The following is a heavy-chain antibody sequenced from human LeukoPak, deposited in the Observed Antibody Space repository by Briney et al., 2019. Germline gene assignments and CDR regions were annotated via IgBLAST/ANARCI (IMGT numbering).Heavy chain of an antibody. CDR2: IIPIFGSA. J-gene: IGHJ3*02. CDR1: GGTFSSYA. Sequence: VASVKVSCKAPGGTFSSYAISGVRQAPGQGLEWMGRIIPIFGSAHYAQKFQGRVTITADKSTSTAYMELSRLRSAETAEYYCSRRVVVPAAMYHDAFDIWGPRTMVTVS. CDR3: SRRVVVPAAMYHDAFDI. V-gene: IGHV1-69*06. D-gene: IGHD2-2*01.